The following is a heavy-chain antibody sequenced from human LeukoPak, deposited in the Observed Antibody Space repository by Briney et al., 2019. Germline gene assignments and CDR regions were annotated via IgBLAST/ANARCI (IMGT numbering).Heavy chain of an antibody. D-gene: IGHD3-10*01. CDR1: GGSISSYY. J-gene: IGHJ6*03. V-gene: IGHV4-59*01. CDR3: ARAYYYGSGSYRYYYYYMDV. CDR2: IYYSGST. Sequence: PSETLSLTCTVSGGSISSYYWSWIRQPPGKGLEWIGYIYYSGSTNYNPSLKSRVTISVDTSKNQFSLKLSSVTAADTAVYYCARAYYYGSGSYRYYYYYMDVWGKGTTVTISS.